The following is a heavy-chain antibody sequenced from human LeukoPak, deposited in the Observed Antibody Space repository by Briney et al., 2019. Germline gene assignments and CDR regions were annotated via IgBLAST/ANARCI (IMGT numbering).Heavy chain of an antibody. Sequence: SQTLSLTCTVSGGSISSGGYYWSWIRQHPGKGLEWIGYIYYSGSTYYNPSLKSRVTISVDTSKNQFSLKLSSVTAADTAVYYCARAPAIVVVVSARGRARPFDSWGQGTLVTVSS. CDR3: ARAPAIVVVVSARGRARPFDS. V-gene: IGHV4-31*03. CDR2: IYYSGST. D-gene: IGHD2-15*01. CDR1: GGSISSGGYY. J-gene: IGHJ4*02.